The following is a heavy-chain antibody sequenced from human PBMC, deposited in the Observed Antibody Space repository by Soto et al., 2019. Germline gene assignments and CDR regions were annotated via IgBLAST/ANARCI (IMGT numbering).Heavy chain of an antibody. CDR2: IWYDGSNK. V-gene: IGHV3-33*01. CDR3: ARDAGIRFLFDY. D-gene: IGHD3-3*01. Sequence: GSLRLSCAASGFTFSSYGMHWVRQAPGKGLEWVAVIWYDGSNKYYADSVKGRFTISRDNSKNTLYLQMNSLRAEDTAVYYCARDAGIRFLFDYWGQGTLVTVSS. CDR1: GFTFSSYG. J-gene: IGHJ4*02.